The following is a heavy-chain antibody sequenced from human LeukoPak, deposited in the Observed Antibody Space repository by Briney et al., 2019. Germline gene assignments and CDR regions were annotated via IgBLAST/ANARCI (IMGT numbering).Heavy chain of an antibody. CDR1: GGSISSSY. CDR3: AREWSSFDY. Sequence: SETLSLTCTVSGGSISSSYWSWIRQPPGKGLEWIGYIYYSGSTNYNPSFKSRVAISVDTSKNQFSLKLSSVTAADTAVYYCAREWSSFDYWGQGTLVTVSS. D-gene: IGHD3-10*01. V-gene: IGHV4-59*01. CDR2: IYYSGST. J-gene: IGHJ4*02.